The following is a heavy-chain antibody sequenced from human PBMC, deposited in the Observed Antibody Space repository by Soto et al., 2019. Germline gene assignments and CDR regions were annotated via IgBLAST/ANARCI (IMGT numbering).Heavy chain of an antibody. CDR3: ASGARYYDFWSGSSKNYYYYYYMDV. V-gene: IGHV3-53*04. D-gene: IGHD3-3*01. CDR2: IYSGGST. J-gene: IGHJ6*03. CDR1: GFTVSSNY. Sequence: EVQLVESGGGLVQPGGSLRLSCAASGFTVSSNYMSWVRQAPGKGLEWVSVIYSGGSTYYADSVKGRFTISRHNSKNRLYIQMNSLSAEDTAVYYCASGARYYDFWSGSSKNYYYYYYMDVWGKGTTVTVSS.